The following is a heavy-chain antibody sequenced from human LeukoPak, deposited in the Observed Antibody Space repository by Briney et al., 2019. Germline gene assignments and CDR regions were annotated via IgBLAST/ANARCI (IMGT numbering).Heavy chain of an antibody. CDR2: INHSGST. V-gene: IGHV4-34*01. CDR3: ARGYYGSGSYFRRMKYYFDY. J-gene: IGHJ4*02. D-gene: IGHD3-10*01. CDR1: GESFSGYY. Sequence: PAETLSLTCAVYGESFSGYYWSWIRQPPGKGLEWIVEINHSGSTNYNPSLKGRVTISVDTSKNQFSLKLSSVTAADTAVYYCARGYYGSGSYFRRMKYYFDYWGQGTLVTVSS.